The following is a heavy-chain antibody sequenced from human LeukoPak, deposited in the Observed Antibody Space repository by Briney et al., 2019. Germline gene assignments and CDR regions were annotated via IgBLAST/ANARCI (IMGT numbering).Heavy chain of an antibody. D-gene: IGHD5-18*01. Sequence: PSETLSLTCTVSGGSISSGGYYWSWIRQPAGKGLEWIGRIYTSGSTNYNPSLKSRVTISVDTSKNQFSLKLSSVTAADTAVYYCARLWGYSYGYILGDDYWGQGTLVTVSS. CDR2: IYTSGST. CDR3: ARLWGYSYGYILGDDY. V-gene: IGHV4-61*02. CDR1: GGSISSGGYY. J-gene: IGHJ4*02.